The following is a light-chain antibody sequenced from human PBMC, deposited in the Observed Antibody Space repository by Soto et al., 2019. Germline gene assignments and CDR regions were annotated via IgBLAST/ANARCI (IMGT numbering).Light chain of an antibody. CDR3: QQSYSTPLT. CDR1: QSISNY. CDR2: AAS. Sequence: DIKMTQSPSSLSASVGDRVTITCLASQSISNYLQWYQQKPSQAPKLLVYAASSLHSGVPSRFSGSGSGTDFTLTISSLQPDDFATYYCQQSYSTPLTFGGGTKVDIK. V-gene: IGKV1-39*01. J-gene: IGKJ4*01.